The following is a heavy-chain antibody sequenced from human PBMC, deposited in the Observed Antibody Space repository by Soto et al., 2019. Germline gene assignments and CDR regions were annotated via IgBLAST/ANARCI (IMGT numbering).Heavy chain of an antibody. J-gene: IGHJ5*02. V-gene: IGHV1-69*01. CDR2: IIPIFGTA. Sequence: QVQLVQSGAEVKKPGSSVKVSCKASGGTFSSYAISWVRQAPGQGLEWMGGIIPIFGTANYAQKFQGRVTITADEATSTAYMGLSSLRSEDTAVYYCARELGEEEWGGNWFDPWGQGTLVTVSS. CDR3: ARELGEEEWGGNWFDP. D-gene: IGHD3-16*01. CDR1: GGTFSSYA.